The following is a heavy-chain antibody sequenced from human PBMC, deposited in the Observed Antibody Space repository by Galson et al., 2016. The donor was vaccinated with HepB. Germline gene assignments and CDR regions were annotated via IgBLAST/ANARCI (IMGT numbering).Heavy chain of an antibody. CDR2: ISYDGSDK. CDR1: GFTFGTYG. V-gene: IGHV3-30*18. Sequence: SLRLSCAASGFTFGTYGMYWVRQAPGKGPDWVAFISYDGSDKSSADSVKGRFTISRDNSKNTLFLQMNSLKIEDTALYYCTKGDWLPSAPDYWGQGTLVTVSS. D-gene: IGHD3-9*01. CDR3: TKGDWLPSAPDY. J-gene: IGHJ4*02.